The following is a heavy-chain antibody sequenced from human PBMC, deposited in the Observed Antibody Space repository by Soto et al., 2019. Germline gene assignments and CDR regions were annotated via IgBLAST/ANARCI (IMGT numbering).Heavy chain of an antibody. CDR1: GSTFSSYW. J-gene: IGHJ6*02. D-gene: IGHD4-4*01. CDR3: ARERKDSVYNGMDV. CDR2: INSDGSST. V-gene: IGHV3-74*01. Sequence: PGGSLRLSCAASGSTFSSYWMHWVRQAPGKGLVWVSRINSDGSSTSYADSVKGRFTISRDNAKNTLYLQMNSLRAEDTAVYYCARERKDSVYNGMDVWGQGTTVTV.